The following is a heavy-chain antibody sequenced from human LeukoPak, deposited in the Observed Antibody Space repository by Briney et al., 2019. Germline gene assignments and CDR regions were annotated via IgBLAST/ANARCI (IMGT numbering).Heavy chain of an antibody. J-gene: IGHJ4*01. Sequence: SETLSLTCTVSGASFNNNFWTWIRQPPGKGLEWIGYIYSSGSANYNPSLKSRVIISGDTSKNQISLNLTSVTAADTAVYFCARHRDYYDTWGHGTLVTVSS. CDR1: GASFNNNF. CDR2: IYSSGSA. D-gene: IGHD3-22*01. CDR3: ARHRDYYDT. V-gene: IGHV4-59*08.